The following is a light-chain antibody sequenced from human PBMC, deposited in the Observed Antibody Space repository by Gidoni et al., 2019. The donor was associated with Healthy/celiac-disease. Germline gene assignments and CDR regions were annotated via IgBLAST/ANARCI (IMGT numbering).Light chain of an antibody. CDR3: QQYDSTPLLT. J-gene: IGKJ4*01. CDR2: WAS. CDR1: QSVLYSSNNKNY. V-gene: IGKV4-1*01. Sequence: DIVMTQSPDSLAVSLGERATINCKSSQSVLYSSNNKNYLAWYQQKPGQPPKLLIYWASTRESGVPDRFSGSGSGTDFTLTISSLQAEDVAVYYCQQYDSTPLLTCXGXTKVEIK.